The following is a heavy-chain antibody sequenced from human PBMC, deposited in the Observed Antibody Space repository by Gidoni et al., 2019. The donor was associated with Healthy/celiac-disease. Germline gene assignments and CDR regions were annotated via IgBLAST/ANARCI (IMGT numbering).Heavy chain of an antibody. CDR3: ARIGWDYTYYFDY. Sequence: QVTLKESGPVLVKPTETLTLTCTFSAFSSSNARMGVSCIRQPQGKAMELIAHIFSNDEKSYSTSLKSRLTISKDTSKSQVVLTMTNMDPVDTATYYCARIGWDYTYYFDYWGQGTLVTVSS. V-gene: IGHV2-26*01. CDR2: IFSNDEK. D-gene: IGHD2-2*02. J-gene: IGHJ4*02. CDR1: AFSSSNARMG.